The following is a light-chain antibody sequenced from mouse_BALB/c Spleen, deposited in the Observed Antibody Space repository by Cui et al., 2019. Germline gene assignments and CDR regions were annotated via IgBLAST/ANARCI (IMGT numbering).Light chain of an antibody. CDR1: SSVSY. CDR2: LTS. V-gene: IGKV4-68*01. J-gene: IGKJ4*01. CDR3: QQWSSNPFT. Sequence: IVLTQSPALMSASTGEKVTMTCSASSSVSYMYWYQQKPRSSPKPWIYLTSNLASGVPARFSGSGSGTSYSLTISSMEAEDAATYYCQQWSSNPFTFGSGTKLEIK.